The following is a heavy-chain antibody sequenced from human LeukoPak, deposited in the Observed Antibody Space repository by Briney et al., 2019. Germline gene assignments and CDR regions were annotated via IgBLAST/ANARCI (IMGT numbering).Heavy chain of an antibody. D-gene: IGHD3-22*01. J-gene: IGHJ5*02. Sequence: GESLKISCKGSGYSFTSYWIGWVRQMPGKGLEWVGIIYPGDSDTRYSPSFQGQVTISADKSISTAYLQWSSLKASDTAMYYCARHGGDYYDSSGYDNWFDPWGQGTLVTVSS. CDR2: IYPGDSDT. CDR1: GYSFTSYW. V-gene: IGHV5-51*01. CDR3: ARHGGDYYDSSGYDNWFDP.